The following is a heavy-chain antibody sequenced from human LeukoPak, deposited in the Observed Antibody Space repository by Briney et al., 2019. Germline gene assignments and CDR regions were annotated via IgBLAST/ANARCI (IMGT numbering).Heavy chain of an antibody. V-gene: IGHV4-38-2*01. Sequence: PSETLSLTCAVSGYSISSGYYWGWIRQPPGKGLEWIGSIYHSGSTYYNPSLKSRFTISVDTSKNQFSLKLSSVTAADTAVYYCARPAYDFWSGYPHYFDYWGQGTLVTVSS. CDR1: GYSISSGYY. CDR3: ARPAYDFWSGYPHYFDY. J-gene: IGHJ4*02. D-gene: IGHD3-3*01. CDR2: IYHSGST.